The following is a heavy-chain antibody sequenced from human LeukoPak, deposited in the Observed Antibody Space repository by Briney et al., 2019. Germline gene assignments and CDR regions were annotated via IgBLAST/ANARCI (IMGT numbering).Heavy chain of an antibody. J-gene: IGHJ6*03. Sequence: ASVKVSCKASGYTFTTYAMNWVRQAPGQGLEWMGWINAYNGNTNYAQKLQGRVTMTTDTSTSTAYMELRSLRSDDTAVYYCARVIAAAGTLPSRPYYYYYMDVWGKGTTVTISS. V-gene: IGHV1-18*01. CDR1: GYTFTTYA. CDR3: ARVIAAAGTLPSRPYYYYYMDV. CDR2: INAYNGNT. D-gene: IGHD6-13*01.